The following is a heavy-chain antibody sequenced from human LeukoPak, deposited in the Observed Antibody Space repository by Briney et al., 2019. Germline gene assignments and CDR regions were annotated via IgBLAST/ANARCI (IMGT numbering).Heavy chain of an antibody. Sequence: ASVKVSCKASGYTFTGHYMHWVRQAPGQGLEWMGWINPNSGGTNYAQKFQGWVTMTRDTSISTAYMELSRLRSDDTAVYYCARAPGSSSWYGADYYGMDVWGQGTTVTVSS. CDR3: ARAPGSSSWYGADYYGMDV. CDR1: GYTFTGHY. CDR2: INPNSGGT. D-gene: IGHD6-13*01. V-gene: IGHV1-2*04. J-gene: IGHJ6*02.